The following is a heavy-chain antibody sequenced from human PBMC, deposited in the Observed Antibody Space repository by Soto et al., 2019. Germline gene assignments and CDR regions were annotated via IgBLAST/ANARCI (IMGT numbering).Heavy chain of an antibody. CDR3: ARVLYEGGGEAFDI. CDR2: IIPIFGTA. Sequence: ASVKVSCKASGGTFSSYAISWVRQAPGQGLEWMGGIIPIFGTANYAQKFQGRVTITADKSTSTAYMELSSLRSEDTAVYYCARVLYEGGGEAFDIWGQGTMVTVSS. D-gene: IGHD2-15*01. V-gene: IGHV1-69*06. J-gene: IGHJ3*02. CDR1: GGTFSSYA.